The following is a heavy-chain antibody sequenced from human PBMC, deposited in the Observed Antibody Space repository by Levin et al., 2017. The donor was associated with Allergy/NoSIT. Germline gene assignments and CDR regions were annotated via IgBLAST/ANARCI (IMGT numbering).Heavy chain of an antibody. CDR1: GASIYDYY. CDR2: VYYTGDS. Sequence: SETLSLTCTVSGASIYDYYWTWIRQPPEKELEWIGNVYYTGDSDYNPSLKSRVTMSVDTFQNQFSLKLTAVTPEDTAIYYCAREYYWENWRYRGTWFDPWGPGTPVIVSS. CDR3: AREYYWENWRYRGTWFDP. D-gene: IGHD3-16*02. J-gene: IGHJ5*02. V-gene: IGHV4-59*13.